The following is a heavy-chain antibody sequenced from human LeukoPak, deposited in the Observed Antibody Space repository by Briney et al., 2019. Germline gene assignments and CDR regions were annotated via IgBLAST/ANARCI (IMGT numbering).Heavy chain of an antibody. V-gene: IGHV3-21*01. D-gene: IGHD1-26*01. CDR2: ISSRSSYI. CDR1: GFTFSSYA. J-gene: IGHJ4*02. CDR3: ARAPQKWEPFDY. Sequence: GGSLRLSCAASGFTFSSYAMHWVRQAPGKGLEWVSSISSRSSYIYYADSLKGRFTISRDNAKNSLYLQMNSLRVEDTAVYYCARAPQKWEPFDYWGQGTLVTVSS.